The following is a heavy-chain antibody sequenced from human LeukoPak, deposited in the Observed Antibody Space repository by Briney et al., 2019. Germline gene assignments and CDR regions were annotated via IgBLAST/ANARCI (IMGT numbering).Heavy chain of an antibody. D-gene: IGHD5-18*01. J-gene: IGHJ5*02. CDR3: ARAMADGTSDGSSFWFGP. Sequence: GESLKISCKGSGYSFTSYWIGWVRQMPGKGLEWMGIIYPGDSDTRYSPSFQGQVTISADKSISTAYLQWSSLKASDTAMYYCARAMADGTSDGSSFWFGPWGQGTLVTVSS. CDR1: GYSFTSYW. CDR2: IYPGDSDT. V-gene: IGHV5-51*01.